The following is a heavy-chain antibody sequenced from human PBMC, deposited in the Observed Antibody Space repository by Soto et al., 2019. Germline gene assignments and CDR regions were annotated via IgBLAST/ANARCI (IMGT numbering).Heavy chain of an antibody. CDR2: ITGSGGRP. V-gene: IGHV3-23*01. J-gene: IGHJ4*02. CDR1: GFTFSDYA. Sequence: LRLSCAASGFTFSDYAMSWVRQAPGKGLEWVSAITGSGGRPYYADSMRGRFTISRDRTKSTLYLQMSGLRAEDTAVYFCAKATYYYDSSSYYRVYFDYWGQGTLVTVSS. D-gene: IGHD3-22*01. CDR3: AKATYYYDSSSYYRVYFDY.